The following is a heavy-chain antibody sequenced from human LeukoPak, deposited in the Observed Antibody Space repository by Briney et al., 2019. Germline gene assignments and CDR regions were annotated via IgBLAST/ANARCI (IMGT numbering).Heavy chain of an antibody. D-gene: IGHD6-19*01. V-gene: IGHV4-59*08. J-gene: IGHJ4*02. CDR2: MYYSGST. CDR3: ARHPVVDSSGWYVGEFDY. Sequence: SETLSLTCTVSGGSLSSYYWSWIRQPPGKGLEWSGHMYYSGSTNYNPSLKSRVTISVGTSKNQFSLKLSSVTAADTAVYYCARHPVVDSSGWYVGEFDYWGQGTLVTVSS. CDR1: GGSLSSYY.